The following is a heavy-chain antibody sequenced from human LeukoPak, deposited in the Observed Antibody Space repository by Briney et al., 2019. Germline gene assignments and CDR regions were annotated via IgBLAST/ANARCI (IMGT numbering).Heavy chain of an antibody. Sequence: ASVKVSCKASGYTFTSYDINWVRQATGQGLEWMGWMNPNSGNTGYAQKFQGRVTMTRNTSISTAYMELSSLRSEDTAVYYCARDWTDIVVVPAAMRYYYYMDVWGKGTTVTVSS. CDR3: ARDWTDIVVVPAAMRYYYYMDV. CDR1: GYTFTSYD. D-gene: IGHD2-2*01. V-gene: IGHV1-8*01. CDR2: MNPNSGNT. J-gene: IGHJ6*03.